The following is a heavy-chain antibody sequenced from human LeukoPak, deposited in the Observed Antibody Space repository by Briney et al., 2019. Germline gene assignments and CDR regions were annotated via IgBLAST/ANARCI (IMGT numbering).Heavy chain of an antibody. D-gene: IGHD3/OR15-3a*01. Sequence: GESLKISCNSSGYXFTRYWISWVRQTPRKGLEWMGIIYPGDSDTTYSPSFQGQVTISADKSITTAYLHWNSLKASDTALYYCARGTDSSGMDVWGQGTTVTVSS. CDR1: GYXFTRYW. CDR2: IYPGDSDT. J-gene: IGHJ6*02. CDR3: ARGTDSSGMDV. V-gene: IGHV5-51*01.